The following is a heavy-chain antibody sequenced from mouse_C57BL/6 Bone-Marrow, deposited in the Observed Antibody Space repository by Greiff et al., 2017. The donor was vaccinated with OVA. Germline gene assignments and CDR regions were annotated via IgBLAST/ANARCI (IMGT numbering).Heavy chain of an antibody. J-gene: IGHJ3*01. D-gene: IGHD2-4*01. CDR3: TREEYDYFSWFAY. Sequence: EVMLVESGEGLVKPGGSLKLSCAASGFTFSSYAMSWVRQTPEKRLEWVAYISSGGDYIYSADTVTGRFTISRDNARNTLYLQMSSLKSADTAMYYCTREEYDYFSWFAYWGQGTLVTVSA. CDR1: GFTFSSYA. CDR2: ISSGGDYI. V-gene: IGHV5-9-1*02.